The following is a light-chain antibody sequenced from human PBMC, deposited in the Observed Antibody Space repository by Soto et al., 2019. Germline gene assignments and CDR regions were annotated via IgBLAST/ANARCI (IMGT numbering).Light chain of an antibody. CDR2: GPS. Sequence: EIVLTQSPATLSLSPGERATLSCRASQSVSSYLAWYQQRPGQVPRLLIYGPSNMATAIPARFSGSGSGTDFVLAIISLEAEDFAIYYCQQRNDWPMTFGQGTRLEIK. J-gene: IGKJ5*01. CDR1: QSVSSY. V-gene: IGKV3-11*01. CDR3: QQRNDWPMT.